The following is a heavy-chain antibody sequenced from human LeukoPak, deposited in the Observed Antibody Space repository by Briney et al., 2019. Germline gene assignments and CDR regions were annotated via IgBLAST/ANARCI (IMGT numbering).Heavy chain of an antibody. Sequence: GGSLRLSCAASGFTSSNYAMSWVRQAPGKGLEWVSAILGSGGSTYYADSVKGRFTVSRDNSKSTLYLQMNSLRAEDTALYYCAKWGDYDVLTGYYVPDYWGQGTLVTVSS. CDR1: GFTSSNYA. CDR2: ILGSGGST. D-gene: IGHD3-9*01. J-gene: IGHJ4*02. CDR3: AKWGDYDVLTGYYVPDY. V-gene: IGHV3-23*01.